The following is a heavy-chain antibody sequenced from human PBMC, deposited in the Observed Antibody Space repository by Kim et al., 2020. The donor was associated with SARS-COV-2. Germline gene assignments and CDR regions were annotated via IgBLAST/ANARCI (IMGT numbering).Heavy chain of an antibody. CDR1: GGSFSGYY. D-gene: IGHD3-9*01. Sequence: SETLSLTCAVYGGSFSGYYWSWIRQPPGKGLEWIWEINHSGSTNYNPSLKSRVTISVDTSKNQFSLKLSSVTAADTAVYYCARGQDYDILTGYSYYYYGMDVWGQGTTVTVSS. CDR2: INHSGST. J-gene: IGHJ6*02. V-gene: IGHV4-34*01. CDR3: ARGQDYDILTGYSYYYYGMDV.